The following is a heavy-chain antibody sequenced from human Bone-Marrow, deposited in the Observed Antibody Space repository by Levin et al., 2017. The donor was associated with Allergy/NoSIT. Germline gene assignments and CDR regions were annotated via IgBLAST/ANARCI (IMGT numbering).Heavy chain of an antibody. J-gene: IGHJ3*01. CDR3: AGASQYEGAFDV. V-gene: IGHV1-69*13. CDR1: GGTFTSYS. CDR2: FTPIFGTS. D-gene: IGHD4-11*01. Sequence: SVKVSCKASGGTFTSYSFNWVRQAPGQGLEWMGGFTPIFGTSKYAQKFQGRATFTADESTSTAYMDLRSLRSDDTAVYHYAGASQYEGAFDVWGQGTMVIVSS.